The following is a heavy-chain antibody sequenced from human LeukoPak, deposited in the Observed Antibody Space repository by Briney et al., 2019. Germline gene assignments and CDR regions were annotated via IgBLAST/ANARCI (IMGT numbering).Heavy chain of an antibody. CDR3: ARAYGSSWPIDY. CDR2: IGTAGDT. CDR1: GFTFCSYE. J-gene: IGHJ4*02. V-gene: IGHV3-13*01. Sequence: GGSLRLSCAASGFTFCSYEMHWVRPGTGKGLEWVSGIGTAGDTYYPGSMKGRFTISRENAKNSLYLQRNTLKAGDTAMYYCARAYGSSWPIDYWGQGTLVTVSS. D-gene: IGHD6-13*01.